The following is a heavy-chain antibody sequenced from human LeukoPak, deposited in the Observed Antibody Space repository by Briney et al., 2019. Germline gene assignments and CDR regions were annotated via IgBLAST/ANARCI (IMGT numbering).Heavy chain of an antibody. V-gene: IGHV1-69*13. CDR2: IIPIFGTA. CDR3: AMSDYDILTGYGYYYYGMDV. CDR1: GGTFISYA. Sequence: SVTVSFKASGGTFISYAISWVRQAPGQGLEWMGGIIPIFGTANYAQKFQGRVTITADESTSTAYMALSSLRSEDTAVYYCAMSDYDILTGYGYYYYGMDVWGQGTTVTVSS. D-gene: IGHD3-9*01. J-gene: IGHJ6*02.